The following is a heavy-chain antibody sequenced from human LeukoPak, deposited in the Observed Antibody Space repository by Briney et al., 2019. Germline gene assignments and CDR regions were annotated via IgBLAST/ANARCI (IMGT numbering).Heavy chain of an antibody. J-gene: IGHJ3*02. D-gene: IGHD2-15*01. V-gene: IGHV4-59*08. CDR1: GGSISSYY. Sequence: PSETLSLTCTVSGGSISSYYWSWLRQPPGKGLEWIGYIYYSGSTNYNPSLKSRVTISVDTSKNQFSLKLSSVTAADTAVYYCARVVRDAFDIWGQGTMVTVSS. CDR3: ARVVRDAFDI. CDR2: IYYSGST.